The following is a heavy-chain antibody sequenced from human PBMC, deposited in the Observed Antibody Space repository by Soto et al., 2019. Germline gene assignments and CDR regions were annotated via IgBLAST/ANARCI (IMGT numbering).Heavy chain of an antibody. CDR2: MSAYNGNR. V-gene: IGHV1-18*01. Sequence: QVQLGQPGAEVKKPGASVKVSCKASGYTFTSNGINWVRQAPGQGLEWMGWMSAYNGNRHYAQKFQGRVTMTTDTSTSTAYLELRRLTSDDTAVYYCARERRDGYHDLWGQGTLVTVAS. J-gene: IGHJ1*01. CDR1: GYTFTSNG. D-gene: IGHD2-21*01. CDR3: ARERRDGYHDL.